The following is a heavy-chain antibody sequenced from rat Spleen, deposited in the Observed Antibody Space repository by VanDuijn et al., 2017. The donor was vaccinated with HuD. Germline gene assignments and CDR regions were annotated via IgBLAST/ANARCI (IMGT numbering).Heavy chain of an antibody. CDR2: ISYGDSSGHSST. D-gene: IGHD1-2*01. CDR1: GFTFSDYG. CDR3: ATDDSSYGDYFDY. V-gene: IGHV5-29*01. J-gene: IGHJ2*01. Sequence: EVQLVESGGGLVQPGRSMKLSCAASGFTFSDYGVAWVRQAPTKGLEWVATISYGDSSGHSSTYYRDSVKGRFVISKDNAKNTGYLQMDSLRSEDTATYYCATDDSSYGDYFDYWGQGVMVTVSS.